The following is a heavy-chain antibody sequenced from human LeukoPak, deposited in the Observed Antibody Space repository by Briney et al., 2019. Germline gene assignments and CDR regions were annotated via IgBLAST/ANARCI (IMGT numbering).Heavy chain of an antibody. Sequence: ASVKVSCKASGYTFTYYYMHWVRQAPGQGLEWMGIINPSGGSTSYAQKFQGRVTMTRDTSTSTVYMELSSLRSDDTAVYYCARGRGIYMTTTTYYFDYWGQGTLVTVSS. D-gene: IGHD4-11*01. CDR2: INPSGGST. J-gene: IGHJ4*02. CDR1: GYTFTYYY. CDR3: ARGRGIYMTTTTYYFDY. V-gene: IGHV1-46*01.